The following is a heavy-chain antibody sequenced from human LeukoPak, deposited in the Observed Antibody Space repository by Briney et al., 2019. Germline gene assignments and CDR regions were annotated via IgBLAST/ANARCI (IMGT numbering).Heavy chain of an antibody. CDR2: IKSKIDGGTT. D-gene: IGHD6-13*01. CDR1: GFIFSDYY. Sequence: GGSLRLSCAASGFIFSDYYMSWVRQAPGEGLEWVGRIKSKIDGGTTDYAAPVKGRFTISRDDSKNTLYLQMNSLKTEDTAVYYCTTDPAGNWGQGTLVTVSS. CDR3: TTDPAGN. J-gene: IGHJ4*02. V-gene: IGHV3-15*01.